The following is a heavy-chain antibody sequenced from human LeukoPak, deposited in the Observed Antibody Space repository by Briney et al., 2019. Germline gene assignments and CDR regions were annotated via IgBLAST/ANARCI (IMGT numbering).Heavy chain of an antibody. V-gene: IGHV4-59*01. Sequence: PSETLSLTCTVSGGSISSYYWSWIRQPPGKGLEWIGYIYYSGSTNYNPSLKSRVTISVDTSKNQFSLKLSSVTAADTAVYYCARTWSRAAAGLYYWGQGTLVTVSS. J-gene: IGHJ4*02. CDR1: GGSISSYY. D-gene: IGHD6-13*01. CDR3: ARTWSRAAAGLYY. CDR2: IYYSGST.